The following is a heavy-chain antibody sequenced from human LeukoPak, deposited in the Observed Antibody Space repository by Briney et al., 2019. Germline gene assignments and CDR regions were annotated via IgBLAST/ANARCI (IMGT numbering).Heavy chain of an antibody. V-gene: IGHV3-30-3*01. D-gene: IGHD2-15*01. Sequence: GGSLRLSCAASGFTFSSYAMHWVRQAPGKGLEWVAVISYDVSNKYYADSVKGRFTISRDNSKNTLYLQMNSLRAEDTAVYYCARVWVGDDAFDIWGQGTMVTVSS. CDR2: ISYDVSNK. CDR3: ARVWVGDDAFDI. J-gene: IGHJ3*02. CDR1: GFTFSSYA.